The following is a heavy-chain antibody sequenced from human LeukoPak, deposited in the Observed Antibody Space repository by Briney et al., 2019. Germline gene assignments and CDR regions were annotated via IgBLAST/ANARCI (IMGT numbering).Heavy chain of an antibody. Sequence: ASVKVSCKASGYTFTSYGISWVRQAPGQGLEWMGWISAYNGNTNYAQKLQGRVTMTTDTSTSTAYMELRSLGSDDTAVYYCAREPRTPGIAAASPFDYWGQGTLVTVSS. CDR3: AREPRTPGIAAASPFDY. CDR2: ISAYNGNT. D-gene: IGHD6-13*01. CDR1: GYTFTSYG. J-gene: IGHJ4*02. V-gene: IGHV1-18*01.